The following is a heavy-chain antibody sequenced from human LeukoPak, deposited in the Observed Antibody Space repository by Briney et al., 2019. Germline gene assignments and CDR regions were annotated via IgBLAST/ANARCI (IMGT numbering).Heavy chain of an antibody. CDR1: GFTFSDYY. D-gene: IGHD4-23*01. CDR2: ISSSGSTI. V-gene: IGHV3-11*04. Sequence: PGGSLRLSCAASGFTFSDYYMSWIRQAPGKGLEWVSYISSSGSTIYYADSVKGRFTISRKNSKNTLYLQMNSLRAEDTAVYYCAKDQGGKLFVERTFDYWGQGALVIVSS. CDR3: AKDQGGKLFVERTFDY. J-gene: IGHJ4*02.